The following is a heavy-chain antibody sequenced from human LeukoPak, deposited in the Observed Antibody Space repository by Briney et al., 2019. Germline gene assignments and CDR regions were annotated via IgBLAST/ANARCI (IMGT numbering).Heavy chain of an antibody. V-gene: IGHV1-8*01. Sequence: ASVKVSCKASGYTFTSYDINWVRQATGQGLEWMGWMNPNSGNTGYAQKFQGRVTMTRNTSISTAYMELSSLRSEDTAVYYCASPIYYSSRGDDAFDIWGQGTMVTVSS. D-gene: IGHD6-13*01. CDR3: ASPIYYSSRGDDAFDI. CDR2: MNPNSGNT. CDR1: GYTFTSYD. J-gene: IGHJ3*02.